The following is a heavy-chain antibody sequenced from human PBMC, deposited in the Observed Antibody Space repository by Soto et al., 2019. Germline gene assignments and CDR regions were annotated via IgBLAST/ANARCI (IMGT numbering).Heavy chain of an antibody. V-gene: IGHV3-49*03. J-gene: IGHJ3*02. CDR3: ARALRVVGDAFDI. CDR1: GFTFDDYP. CDR2: IRNKAYGETT. D-gene: IGHD3-16*01. Sequence: GGSLRLSCTTSGFTFDDYPMSWFRQAPGKGLEWVSYIRNKAYGETTEDAASVKGRFTISRDDSKSIAYLQMNSLKTDDTAVYYCARALRVVGDAFDIWGRGTMVTVSS.